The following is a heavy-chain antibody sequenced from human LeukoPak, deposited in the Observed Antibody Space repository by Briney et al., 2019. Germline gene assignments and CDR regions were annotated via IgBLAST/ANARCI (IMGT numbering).Heavy chain of an antibody. Sequence: ASVKVSCKASGYTFTSYGISWVRQAPGQGLEWMGWINPNSGGTNYAQKFQGRVTMTRDTSISTAYMELSRLRSDDTAVYYCARGINCSGGSCYQYYYYYYMDVWGKGTTVTISS. V-gene: IGHV1-2*02. D-gene: IGHD2-15*01. CDR2: INPNSGGT. CDR1: GYTFTSYG. J-gene: IGHJ6*03. CDR3: ARGINCSGGSCYQYYYYYYMDV.